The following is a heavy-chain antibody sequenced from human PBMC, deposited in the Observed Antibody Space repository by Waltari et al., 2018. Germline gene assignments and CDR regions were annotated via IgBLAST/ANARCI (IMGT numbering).Heavy chain of an antibody. CDR3: ARDSRSGWYLVDL. V-gene: IGHV3-48*03. J-gene: IGHJ2*01. Sequence: EVQLVESGGGLVQPGGSLRLSCAASGFSFSSYDMNCVRQAPGKGLEWVSYLSSSANTIFYADSVKGRFTISRDNAKNSLYLQMNTLRAEDTAVYYCARDSRSGWYLVDLWGRGTLVTVSS. CDR1: GFSFSSYD. CDR2: LSSSANTI. D-gene: IGHD6-19*01.